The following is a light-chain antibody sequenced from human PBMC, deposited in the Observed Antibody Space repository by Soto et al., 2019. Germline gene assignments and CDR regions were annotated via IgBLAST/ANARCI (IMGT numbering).Light chain of an antibody. CDR2: DVS. CDR3: SSYTSTSTRVL. J-gene: IGLJ2*01. Sequence: QSALTQPASVSGSPRQSITISCTGASSDVGGYNYVSWYQQHPGKAPKLMIYDVSHRPSGVSNRFSGSKSGNTASLTISGLHAEDEADYYCSSYTSTSTRVLFGGGTKVTVL. CDR1: SSDVGGYNY. V-gene: IGLV2-14*03.